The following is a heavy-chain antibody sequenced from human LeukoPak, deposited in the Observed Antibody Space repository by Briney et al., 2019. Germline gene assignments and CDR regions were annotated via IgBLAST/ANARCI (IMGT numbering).Heavy chain of an antibody. CDR3: ARGSGITMLRGVILGYFDY. CDR1: GFTFIDYD. CDR2: IGIRGDT. D-gene: IGHD3-10*01. V-gene: IGHV3-13*01. Sequence: GGSLRLSCAASGFTFIDYDVPWVRQVIGKGLEWVSAIGIRGDTHYSGSVKGRFTISRDNSKNTLYLQMNSLRAEDTAVYYCARGSGITMLRGVILGYFDYWGQGTLVTVSS. J-gene: IGHJ4*02.